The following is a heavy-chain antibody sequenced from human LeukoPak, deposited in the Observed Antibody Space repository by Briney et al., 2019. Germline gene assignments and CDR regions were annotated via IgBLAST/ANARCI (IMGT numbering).Heavy chain of an antibody. V-gene: IGHV3-11*01. CDR3: ARDSPMHAFDI. Sequence: GGSLRLSCAASGFTFSDYYMSWIRQAPGKGLEWVSYISSRGSTIYYADSVKGRFTISRDNAKNSLYLQMNSLRAEDTAVYYCARDSPMHAFDIWGQGTMVTVSS. J-gene: IGHJ3*02. CDR1: GFTFSDYY. CDR2: ISSRGSTI.